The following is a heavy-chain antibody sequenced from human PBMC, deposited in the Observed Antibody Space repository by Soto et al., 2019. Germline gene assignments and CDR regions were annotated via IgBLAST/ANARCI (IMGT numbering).Heavy chain of an antibody. V-gene: IGHV3-7*01. CDR1: GLTFSSYG. J-gene: IGHJ5*02. CDR2: IKQDGSEK. Sequence: WGSMRLSCAACGLTFSSYGMSWVRKTQGKGLEWVANIKQDGSEKYYVDSVKGRFTISRDNAKNSLYLQMNNLSGDDTAVYYRARQRFGSFSGSYVFDLWGQGTPVIVS. D-gene: IGHD3-16*01. CDR3: ARQRFGSFSGSYVFDL.